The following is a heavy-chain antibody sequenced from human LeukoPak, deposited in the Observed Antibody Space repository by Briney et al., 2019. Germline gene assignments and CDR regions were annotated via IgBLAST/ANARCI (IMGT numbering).Heavy chain of an antibody. CDR1: GFTFISYG. CDR3: ARSSGYDSPLYY. V-gene: IGHV3-21*01. J-gene: IGHJ4*02. D-gene: IGHD5-12*01. Sequence: GGSLRLSCLASGFTFISYGRNWVRQAPGKGLEWVSSISSSSSYIYYADSVKGRFTISRDNAKNSLYLQMNSLRAEDTAVYYCARSSGYDSPLYYWGQGTLVTVSS. CDR2: ISSSSSYI.